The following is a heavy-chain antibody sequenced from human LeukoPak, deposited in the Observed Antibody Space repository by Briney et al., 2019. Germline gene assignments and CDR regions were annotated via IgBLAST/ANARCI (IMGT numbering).Heavy chain of an antibody. Sequence: GGSLRLSCVVSGLTFSNYAMSWVRQAPGKGLEWVSALSGRGGSTYYADSVKGRFTISRDNSKNTLYLQMNSLRAEDTAVYYCARGNLFPHDPFDYWGQGTLVTVSS. CDR2: LSGRGGST. CDR3: ARGNLFPHDPFDY. D-gene: IGHD2-21*01. V-gene: IGHV3-23*01. CDR1: GLTFSNYA. J-gene: IGHJ4*02.